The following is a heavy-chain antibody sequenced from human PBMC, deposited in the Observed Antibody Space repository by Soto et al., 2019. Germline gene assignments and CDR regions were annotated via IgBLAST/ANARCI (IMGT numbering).Heavy chain of an antibody. V-gene: IGHV4-59*13. D-gene: IGHD2-2*01. J-gene: IGHJ5*01. CDR1: GSSIRSYY. Sequence: SVTLSLTCTVTGSSIRSYYWRWIRPPPCKRLEWIEYIYYSGRTNCNPSLKSRVTISVDTFKNQYSLKLSSVTAADTAVYYCARDQVPAALVGLLDSSAQGSLVIVPQ. CDR2: IYYSGRT. CDR3: ARDQVPAALVGLLDS.